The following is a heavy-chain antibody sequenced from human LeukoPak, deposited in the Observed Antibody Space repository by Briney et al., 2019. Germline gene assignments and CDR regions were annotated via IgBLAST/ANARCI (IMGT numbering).Heavy chain of an antibody. J-gene: IGHJ5*02. CDR1: GFTFSSYA. CDR3: AKDSGTTYYYNSGGAYHSWDHNWFDP. V-gene: IGHV3-23*01. Sequence: QPGGSLRLSCAASGFTFSSYAMSWVRQAPGKELEWVSAISGSGGSTYYADSVKGRFTISRDNSGNTLYLQMNSLRAEDSAVYYCAKDSGTTYYYNSGGAYHSWDHNWFDPWGQGTQVTVSS. CDR2: ISGSGGST. D-gene: IGHD3-22*01.